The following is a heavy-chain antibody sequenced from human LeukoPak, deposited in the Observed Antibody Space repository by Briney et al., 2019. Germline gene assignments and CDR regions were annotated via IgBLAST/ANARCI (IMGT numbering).Heavy chain of an antibody. CDR1: GYTFTSYD. CDR2: MNPNSGNT. D-gene: IGHD2-2*01. Sequence: ASVKVSCKASGYTFTSYDINWVRQATGQGLEWMGWMNPNSGNTGYAQKFQGRVTMTRNTSISTAYMELSSLRSEDTAVYYCARDQIVVVPARNYYYYGMDVWGQGTTVTVSS. CDR3: ARDQIVVVPARNYYYYGMDV. J-gene: IGHJ6*02. V-gene: IGHV1-8*01.